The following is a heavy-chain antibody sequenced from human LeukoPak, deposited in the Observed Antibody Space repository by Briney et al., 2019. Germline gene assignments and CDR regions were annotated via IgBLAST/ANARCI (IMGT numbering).Heavy chain of an antibody. V-gene: IGHV3-30*03. CDR2: ISWDGSSK. Sequence: GGSLRLSCAASGFTFTSYGMHWVRQAPGKGLEWVAVISWDGSSKYYADSVKGRFTISRDNSKNTLYLQMNSLRAEDTAVYYCARAREKFGVEPFDYWGQGTLVTVSS. J-gene: IGHJ4*02. CDR3: ARAREKFGVEPFDY. CDR1: GFTFTSYG. D-gene: IGHD3-3*01.